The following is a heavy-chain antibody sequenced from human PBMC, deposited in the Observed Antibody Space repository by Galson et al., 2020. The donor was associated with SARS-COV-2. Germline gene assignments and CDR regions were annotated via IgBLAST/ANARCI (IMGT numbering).Heavy chain of an antibody. CDR3: AGSHRSGWYYCDY. V-gene: IGHV4-4*02. D-gene: IGHD6-19*01. CDR1: GGSISSSNW. Sequence: SETLSLTCAVSGGSISSSNWWSWVRQPPGKGLEWIGEIYHSGSTNYNPSLKSRVTISVDKSKNQFSLKLSSVTAADTAVYYFAGSHRSGWYYCDYWGQGTLVTVSS. CDR2: IYHSGST. J-gene: IGHJ4*02.